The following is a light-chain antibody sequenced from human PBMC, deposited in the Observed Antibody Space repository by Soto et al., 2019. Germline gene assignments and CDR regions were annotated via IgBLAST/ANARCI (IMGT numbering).Light chain of an antibody. V-gene: IGKV3-20*01. CDR3: HQYNGSPPYT. Sequence: EIVLTQSPGTLSLSPGERATLSCRASRSIDSTSFAWYKQKPGKAPRLLIYGTSSRATGIPDRFSGSGSGTDFTLTINRLEPADFAVYYCHQYNGSPPYTFGQGTKLEIK. J-gene: IGKJ2*01. CDR2: GTS. CDR1: RSIDSTS.